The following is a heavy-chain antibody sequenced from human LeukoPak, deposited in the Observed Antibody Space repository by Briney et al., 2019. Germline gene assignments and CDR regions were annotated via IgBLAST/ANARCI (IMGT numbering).Heavy chain of an antibody. CDR2: IIPIFGTA. Sequence: GSSVKVSCKASGGTFSSYAISWVRQAPGQGLEWMGGIIPIFGTANYAQKFQGRVTITADKSTSTAYMELSSLRSEDTAVYYCARGKGKIRPLFPSYNNWFDPWGQGTLVTVSS. J-gene: IGHJ5*02. D-gene: IGHD1-26*01. CDR3: ARGKGKIRPLFPSYNNWFDP. CDR1: GGTFSSYA. V-gene: IGHV1-69*06.